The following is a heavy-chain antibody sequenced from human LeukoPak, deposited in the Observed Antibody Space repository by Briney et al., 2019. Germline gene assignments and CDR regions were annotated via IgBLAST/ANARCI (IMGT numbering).Heavy chain of an antibody. CDR3: ARLYSSGINAFDY. J-gene: IGHJ4*02. CDR1: GLTFSSYA. Sequence: GGSLRLSCAASGLTFSSYAMSWVRQAPGKGLEWVSAISGSGGSPYYADSVKGRFTISRDNSKNTLYLQMNSLRAEDTAVYYCARLYSSGINAFDYWGQGTLVTVSS. CDR2: ISGSGGSP. V-gene: IGHV3-23*01. D-gene: IGHD6-19*01.